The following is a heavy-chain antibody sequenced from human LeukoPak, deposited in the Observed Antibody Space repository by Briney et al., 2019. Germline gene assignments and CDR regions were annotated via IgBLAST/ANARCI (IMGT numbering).Heavy chain of an antibody. Sequence: GGSLRLSCAASFSTFNKAWMNWVRQAPGKGLEWVAVISYDGSNKYYADSVKGRFTISRDNSKNTLYLQMNSLRAEDTAVYYCAIIRDGYNFWGQGTLVTVSS. CDR1: FSTFNKAW. CDR3: AIIRDGYNF. V-gene: IGHV3-30*03. CDR2: ISYDGSNK. J-gene: IGHJ4*02. D-gene: IGHD5-24*01.